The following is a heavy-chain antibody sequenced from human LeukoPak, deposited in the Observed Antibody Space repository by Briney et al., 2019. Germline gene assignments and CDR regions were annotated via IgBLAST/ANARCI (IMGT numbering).Heavy chain of an antibody. CDR1: GFTFSSYA. V-gene: IGHV3-30*04. Sequence: GGSLRLSCAASGFTFSSYAMNWVRQAPGKGLEWVAGISYDGTNKYYADSVKGRFTISRDNSKNTLYLQMNSLRAEDTAVYYCARQENDYGDYYYYYMDVWGKGTTVTVSS. J-gene: IGHJ6*03. D-gene: IGHD4-17*01. CDR2: ISYDGTNK. CDR3: ARQENDYGDYYYYYMDV.